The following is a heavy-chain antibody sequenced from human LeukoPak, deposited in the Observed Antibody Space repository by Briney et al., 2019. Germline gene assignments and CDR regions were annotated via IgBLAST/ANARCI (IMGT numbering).Heavy chain of an antibody. Sequence: GGSLRLSCAVSGFTLSNYWMSWVRQAPGKGLEWVANINQDGSEKYYVDSVEGRFTISRDNAKNSLYLQMNSLRAEDTAVYYCARGQVVPAALFDYWGQGTLVTVSS. CDR2: INQDGSEK. CDR3: ARGQVVPAALFDY. D-gene: IGHD2-2*01. J-gene: IGHJ4*02. CDR1: GFTLSNYW. V-gene: IGHV3-7*03.